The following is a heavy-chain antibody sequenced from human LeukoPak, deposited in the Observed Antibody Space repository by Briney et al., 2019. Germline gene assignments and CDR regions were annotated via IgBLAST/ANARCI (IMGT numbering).Heavy chain of an antibody. CDR2: IYSGGST. J-gene: IGHJ4*02. CDR1: GFTVSSNY. Sequence: GGSLRLSCAASGFTVSSNYMSWVRQAPGKGLEWVSVIYSGGSTYYADSVKGRFTISRDNSKNTLYLQMNSLRAEDTAVYYCARSNYGSGPSFDYWGQGTLVTVSS. V-gene: IGHV3-66*01. D-gene: IGHD3-10*01. CDR3: ARSNYGSGPSFDY.